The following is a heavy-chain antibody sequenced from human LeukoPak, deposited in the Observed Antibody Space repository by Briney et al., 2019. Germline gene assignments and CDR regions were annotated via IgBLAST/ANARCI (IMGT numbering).Heavy chain of an antibody. CDR2: INPNSGGT. J-gene: IGHJ5*02. CDR3: AATTYYYDSSGYYSVRFWFDP. Sequence: GASVKVSCKASGYTFTGYYMHWVRQAPGQGLEWMGWINPNSGGTNYAQKFQGRVTMTRDTSISTAYMELSRLRSDDTAVYYCAATTYYYDSSGYYSVRFWFDPWGQGTLVTVSS. V-gene: IGHV1-2*02. CDR1: GYTFTGYY. D-gene: IGHD3-22*01.